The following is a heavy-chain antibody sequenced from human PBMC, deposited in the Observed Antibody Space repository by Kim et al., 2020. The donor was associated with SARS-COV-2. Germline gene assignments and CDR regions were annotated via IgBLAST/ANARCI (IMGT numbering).Heavy chain of an antibody. CDR1: GFTFSSYS. D-gene: IGHD6-13*01. Sequence: GGSLRLSCAASGFTFSSYSMNWVRQAPGKGLEWVSYISSSTIYYADSVKGRFTISRDNAKNSLYLQMNSLRDEDTAVYYCARDRYSSSDPWWFDPWGQGTLVTVSS. CDR2: ISSSTI. J-gene: IGHJ5*02. CDR3: ARDRYSSSDPWWFDP. V-gene: IGHV3-48*02.